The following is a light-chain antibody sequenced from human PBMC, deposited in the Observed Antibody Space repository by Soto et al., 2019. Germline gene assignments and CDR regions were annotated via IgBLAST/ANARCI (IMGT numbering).Light chain of an antibody. J-gene: IGKJ4*01. V-gene: IGKV3-15*01. Sequence: ERVMTQYPATVFVSPGEKATLSCRASQSVSNNLAWYQQKPGHAPRLLMYFASTRATGIPARFSGSGSGTEFSLTISSLQSEDFAVYYCQQYNEWPLTFGGGTKVETK. CDR3: QQYNEWPLT. CDR1: QSVSNN. CDR2: FAS.